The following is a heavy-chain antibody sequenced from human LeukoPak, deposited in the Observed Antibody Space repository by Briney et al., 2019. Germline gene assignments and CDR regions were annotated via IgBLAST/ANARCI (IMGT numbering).Heavy chain of an antibody. Sequence: SETLSLTCAVSGGSISSGGYSWSWIRQPPGKGLGWIGYIYHSGSTYYNPSLKSRVTISVDRSKNQFSLKLSSVTAADTAVYYCARSPRVGAYPSDYWGQGTLVTVSS. V-gene: IGHV4-30-2*01. D-gene: IGHD1-26*01. CDR1: GGSISSGGYS. J-gene: IGHJ4*02. CDR2: IYHSGST. CDR3: ARSPRVGAYPSDY.